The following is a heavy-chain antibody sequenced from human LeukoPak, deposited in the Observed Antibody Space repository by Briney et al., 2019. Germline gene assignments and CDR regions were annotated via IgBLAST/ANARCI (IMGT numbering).Heavy chain of an antibody. Sequence: GGSLRLSCAASGFTFSSYEMNWVRQAPGKGLEWVSYISSSGSTIYYADSVKGRFTISRDNAKNSLYLQMNSLRAEDTAVYYCARVPGAEITYYDFWSGYYREYYFDYWGQGTLVTVSS. CDR2: ISSSGSTI. V-gene: IGHV3-48*03. CDR3: ARVPGAEITYYDFWSGYYREYYFDY. D-gene: IGHD3-3*01. J-gene: IGHJ4*02. CDR1: GFTFSSYE.